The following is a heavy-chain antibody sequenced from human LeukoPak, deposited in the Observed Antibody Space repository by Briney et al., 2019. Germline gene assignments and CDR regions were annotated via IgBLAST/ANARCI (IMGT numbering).Heavy chain of an antibody. D-gene: IGHD6-6*01. Sequence: ASVKVSCKASGYTFTSYDINWVRQATGQGLEWMGWMNPNSGNTGYAQKFQGRVTMTRNTSISTAYMELSSLRSEDTAVYYCARGRPSYGPQIAGGRSSRFAPWGKEPLVPVS. J-gene: IGHJ5*02. V-gene: IGHV1-8*01. CDR2: MNPNSGNT. CDR3: ARGRPSYGPQIAGGRSSRFAP. CDR1: GYTFTSYD.